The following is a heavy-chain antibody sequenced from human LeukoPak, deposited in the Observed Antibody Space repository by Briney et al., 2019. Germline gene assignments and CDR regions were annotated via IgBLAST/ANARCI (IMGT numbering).Heavy chain of an antibody. CDR1: GFTFDDYA. Sequence: GGSLRLSCAASGFTFDDYAMHWVRQAPGKGLEGVSGISWNSGSIGYADSVKGRFTISRGNAKNSLYLQMNSLRAEDTALYYCAKDISWYSGTLDYWGQGTLVTVSS. D-gene: IGHD6-13*01. J-gene: IGHJ4*02. V-gene: IGHV3-9*01. CDR2: ISWNSGSI. CDR3: AKDISWYSGTLDY.